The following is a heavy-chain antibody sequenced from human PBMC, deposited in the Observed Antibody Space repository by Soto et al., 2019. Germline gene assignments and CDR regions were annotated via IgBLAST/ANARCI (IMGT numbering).Heavy chain of an antibody. CDR1: GYTFTSYG. J-gene: IGHJ4*02. V-gene: IGHV1-18*01. CDR2: ISAYNGNT. D-gene: IGHD3-22*01. Sequence: QVQLVQSGAEVKKPGASVKVSCKASGYTFTSYGISWVRQAPGQGLEWMGWISAYNGNTNYAQRLEGIVTMSTDTSTSAAYMEMRSLRADDAAVYYCARGQASMIVVVGDYWGQGTLVTVSS. CDR3: ARGQASMIVVVGDY.